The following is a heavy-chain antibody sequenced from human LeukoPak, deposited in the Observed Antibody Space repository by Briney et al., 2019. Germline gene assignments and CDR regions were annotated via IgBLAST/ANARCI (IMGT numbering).Heavy chain of an antibody. CDR1: GFTFSSYG. D-gene: IGHD3-22*01. CDR2: IWYDGSNK. J-gene: IGHJ4*02. V-gene: IGHV3-33*01. Sequence: GGSLRLSCAASGFTFSSYGMHWVRQAPGKGLEWVAVIWYDGSNKYYADSVKGRFTISRDNSKNTLYLQMNSLRAEDTAVYYCAIELYYYDSSGYGFDYWGQGTLVTVSS. CDR3: AIELYYYDSSGYGFDY.